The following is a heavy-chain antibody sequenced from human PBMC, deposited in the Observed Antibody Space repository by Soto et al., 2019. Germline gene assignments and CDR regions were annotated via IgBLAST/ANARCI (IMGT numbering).Heavy chain of an antibody. J-gene: IGHJ2*01. V-gene: IGHV3-30-3*01. CDR3: ARDPLWGTAMVLWYFDL. CDR1: GFTFSDYY. CDR2: ISYDGSNK. D-gene: IGHD5-18*01. Sequence: PGGSLRLSCAASGFTFSDYYMHWVRQAPGKGLEWVAVISYDGSNKYYADSVKGRFTISRDNSKNTLYLQMNSLRAEDTAVYYCARDPLWGTAMVLWYFDLWGRGTPVTVSS.